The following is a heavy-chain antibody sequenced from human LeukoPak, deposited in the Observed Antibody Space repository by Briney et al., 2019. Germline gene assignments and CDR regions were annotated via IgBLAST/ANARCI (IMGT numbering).Heavy chain of an antibody. CDR1: GYSFNTYW. CDR2: IYGGDSHT. Sequence: GESLKISCKGSGYSFNTYWIGGVRHMPGKGLEWMGIIYGGDSHTRSRPSFQGQVTISADKTLSPAYLQWSSLKAPDSAMYYCARARGCYSGDCYADYWGQGTLVTVSS. D-gene: IGHD2-21*02. J-gene: IGHJ4*02. V-gene: IGHV5-51*01. CDR3: ARARGCYSGDCYADY.